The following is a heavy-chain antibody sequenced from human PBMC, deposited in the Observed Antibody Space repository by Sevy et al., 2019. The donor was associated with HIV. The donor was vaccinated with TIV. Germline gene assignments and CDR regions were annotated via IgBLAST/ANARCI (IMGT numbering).Heavy chain of an antibody. V-gene: IGHV3-7*04. CDR3: AGGGGGGVGSSSYTRYGLDV. J-gene: IGHJ6*02. CDR2: IRQDGSEK. CDR1: GFSFTTYW. Sequence: GGSLRLSCAVSGFSFTTYWMNWVRQAPGKGLEWVANIRQDGSEKYYVDSVKGRFIISRDNAKNLLYLQMNSLRVDDMAIYDRAGGGGGGVGSSSYTRYGLDVWGQGTTVTVSS. D-gene: IGHD6-6*01.